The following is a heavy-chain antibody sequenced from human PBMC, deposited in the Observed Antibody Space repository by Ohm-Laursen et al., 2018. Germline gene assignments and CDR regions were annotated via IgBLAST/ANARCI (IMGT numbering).Heavy chain of an antibody. CDR1: GGSISTYY. Sequence: TLSLTCTVSGGSISTYYWSWIRQPPGKGLEWIGYISNRGSTSYNPSLKSRVTISVDASKNHFSLKLSSVTPADTAVYYCARTPDAFDIWGQGTVVTVSS. V-gene: IGHV4-59*01. CDR2: ISNRGST. J-gene: IGHJ3*02. CDR3: ARTPDAFDI.